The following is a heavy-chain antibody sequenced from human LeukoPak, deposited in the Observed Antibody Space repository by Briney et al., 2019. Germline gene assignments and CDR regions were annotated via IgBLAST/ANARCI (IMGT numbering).Heavy chain of an antibody. CDR1: GFTFSSYW. D-gene: IGHD3-22*01. V-gene: IGHV3-7*01. J-gene: IGHJ3*02. CDR3: ARLDPTYYYDSSGGDAFDI. Sequence: GGSLRLSCAASGFTFSSYWMSWVRHAPGKGLEWVANIKQDGSEKYYVDSVKGRFTISRDNAKTSLYLQMNSLRAEDTAVYYCARLDPTYYYDSSGGDAFDIWGQGTMVTVSS. CDR2: IKQDGSEK.